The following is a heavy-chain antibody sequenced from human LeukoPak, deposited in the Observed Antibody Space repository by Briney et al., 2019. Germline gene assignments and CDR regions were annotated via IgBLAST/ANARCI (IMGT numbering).Heavy chain of an antibody. J-gene: IGHJ4*02. CDR2: IKNDGSET. Sequence: RAGGSLRLSGAVSGFKFRDHWMDWVRQAPGKGLEWVGHIKNDGSETYYLDSLKGRFSISRDNTNNALYLQMNSLRVEDTAVYYCVKNDGWFHLAQWGQGTLVTVSS. CDR3: VKNDGWFHLAQ. CDR1: GFKFRDHW. D-gene: IGHD6-19*01. V-gene: IGHV3-7*03.